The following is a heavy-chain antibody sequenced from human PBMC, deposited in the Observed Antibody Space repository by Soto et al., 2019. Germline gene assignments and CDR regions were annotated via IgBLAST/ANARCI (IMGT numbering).Heavy chain of an antibody. CDR2: ISYDGSNK. Sequence: GGSLRLSCAASGFTFSSYAMHWVRQAPGKGLEWVAVISYDGSNKYYADSVKGRFTISRDNSKNTLYLQMNSLRAEDTAVYYCARDKWYYYDSSGSNWFDPWGQGTLVTVSS. V-gene: IGHV3-30-3*01. D-gene: IGHD3-22*01. J-gene: IGHJ5*02. CDR3: ARDKWYYYDSSGSNWFDP. CDR1: GFTFSSYA.